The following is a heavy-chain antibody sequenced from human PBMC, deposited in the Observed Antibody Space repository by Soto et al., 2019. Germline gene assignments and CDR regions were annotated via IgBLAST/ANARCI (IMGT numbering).Heavy chain of an antibody. Sequence: QVQVVQSGAEVKKPGASVKVSCKASGYTLTSYGISWVRQAPGQGLEWMGWISAYNGNTNYAQKLQGRVTMTTDTSTSTAYMELRSLRSGDTAVYYCARDRGYSYSHDGFDSWGRGTMVTVSS. CDR1: GYTLTSYG. V-gene: IGHV1-18*01. D-gene: IGHD5-18*01. CDR3: ARDRGYSYSHDGFDS. J-gene: IGHJ3*02. CDR2: ISAYNGNT.